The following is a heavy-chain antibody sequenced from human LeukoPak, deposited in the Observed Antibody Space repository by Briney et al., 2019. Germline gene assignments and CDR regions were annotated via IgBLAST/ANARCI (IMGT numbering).Heavy chain of an antibody. CDR3: AREYHYDILTGYYYYFDY. CDR2: IKHSGST. V-gene: IGHV4-34*01. Sequence: SETLSLTCAVYGGSFSGYYWSWIRQPPGKGLEWIGEIKHSGSTNYNPSLKSRVTISVDTSKNQFSLKLSSVTAADTAVYYCAREYHYDILTGYYYYFDYWGQGTLVTVSS. D-gene: IGHD3-9*01. CDR1: GGSFSGYY. J-gene: IGHJ4*02.